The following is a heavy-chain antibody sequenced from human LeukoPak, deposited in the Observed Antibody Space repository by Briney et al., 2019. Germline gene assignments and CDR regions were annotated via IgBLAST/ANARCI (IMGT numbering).Heavy chain of an antibody. CDR2: ISGSGSNT. CDR3: VRYYYDSSGYHYFDY. CDR1: GFTFSSNA. D-gene: IGHD3-22*01. V-gene: IGHV3-23*01. Sequence: GGSLRLSCVASGFTFSSNAMSWVRQAPGKGLEWVSGISGSGSNTYYADSVKGRFTISRDNSKNTLYLQMNSLRAEDTAVYYCVRYYYDSSGYHYFDYWGQGTLVTVSP. J-gene: IGHJ4*02.